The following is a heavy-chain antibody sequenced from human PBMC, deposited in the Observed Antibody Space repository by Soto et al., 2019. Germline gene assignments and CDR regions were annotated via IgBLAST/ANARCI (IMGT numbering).Heavy chain of an antibody. CDR1: GFTFSSYG. V-gene: IGHV3-30*18. CDR2: ISYDGSNK. J-gene: IGHJ4*02. CDR3: AKVIFRGGYGGNSAAFDY. Sequence: GGSLRLSCAASGFTFSSYGMHWVRQAPGKGLEWVAVISYDGSNKYYADSVKGRFTISRDNSKNTLYLQMNSLRAEDTAVYYCAKVIFRGGYGGNSAAFDYWGQGTLVTVSS. D-gene: IGHD2-21*02.